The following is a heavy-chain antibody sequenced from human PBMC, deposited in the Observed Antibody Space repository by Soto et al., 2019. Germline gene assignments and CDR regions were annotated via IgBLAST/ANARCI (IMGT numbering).Heavy chain of an antibody. J-gene: IGHJ3*01. CDR3: AKPAARGCCHHDAFDP. CDR2: INPSGGST. Sequence: ASVKVSWKASGYTFTSYYMHWVRQAPGQGLEWMGKINPSGGSTSYAQKFQGRVTMTRDTSTCTVYMELSSLRSEDMALYYCAKPAARGCCHHDAFDPWGQGTMVTVSS. CDR1: GYTFTSYY. V-gene: IGHV1-46*03. D-gene: IGHD2-2*01.